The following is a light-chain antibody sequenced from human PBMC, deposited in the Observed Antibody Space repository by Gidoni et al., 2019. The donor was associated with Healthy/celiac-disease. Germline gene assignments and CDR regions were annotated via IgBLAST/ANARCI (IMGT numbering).Light chain of an antibody. CDR3: QQYDNLPRT. V-gene: IGKV1-33*01. CDR2: DAS. Sequence: DIQMTQSPSSLSASVGDRVTITCTASQDISNYLNWYQQKPGKAPKLLIYDASKLETGVPPRFSGSGSGTDFTFTISRLQPEDIATYYCQQYDNLPRTFGQXTKVEIK. J-gene: IGKJ2*01. CDR1: QDISNY.